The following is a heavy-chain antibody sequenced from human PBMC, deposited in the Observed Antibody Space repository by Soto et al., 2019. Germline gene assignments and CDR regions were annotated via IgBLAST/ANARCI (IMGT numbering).Heavy chain of an antibody. J-gene: IGHJ3*02. CDR2: IKSKTDGGTT. V-gene: IGHV3-15*01. CDR1: GFTFSNAW. CDR3: TTDRYCSSTSCPHGI. D-gene: IGHD2-2*01. Sequence: EVQLVESGGGLVKPGGSLRLSCAASGFTFSNAWMSWVRQAPGKGLEWVGRIKSKTDGGTTDYAAPVKGRFTISRDDSKNTLYLQMNSLKTEDTAVYYCTTDRYCSSTSCPHGIWGQGQWSPSLQ.